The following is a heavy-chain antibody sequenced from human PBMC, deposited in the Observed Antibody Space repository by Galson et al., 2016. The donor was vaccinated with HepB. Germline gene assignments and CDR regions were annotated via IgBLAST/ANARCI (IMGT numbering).Heavy chain of an antibody. Sequence: TLSLTCTVSGASTRSGSYYWGWIRQPAGKGLEWIGRIFNSGSSNHNPSLKRRVAMSLDTSRTQFSLQLSSVTAADTAVYYCARLLSVAHYYDGMDVWGQRTTVTVSS. CDR2: IFNSGSS. D-gene: IGHD2-21*01. J-gene: IGHJ6*02. CDR1: GASTRSGSYY. CDR3: ARLLSVAHYYDGMDV. V-gene: IGHV4-61*02.